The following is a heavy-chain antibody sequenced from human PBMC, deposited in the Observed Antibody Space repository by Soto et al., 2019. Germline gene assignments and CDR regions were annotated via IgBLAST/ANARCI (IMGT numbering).Heavy chain of an antibody. V-gene: IGHV1-18*01. CDR3: ARLNFGVVTSFSWFDP. J-gene: IGHJ5*02. D-gene: IGHD3-3*01. CDR2: IDPYNGNT. Sequence: ASVKVSCKASGYIFTSYGISWVRQARGQGLEWMGWIDPYNGNTNFPQKFQGRVTMTTDTSTSTAYMELRSLRSDDTAVYYCARLNFGVVTSFSWFDPWGPGTLVTVSS. CDR1: GYIFTSYG.